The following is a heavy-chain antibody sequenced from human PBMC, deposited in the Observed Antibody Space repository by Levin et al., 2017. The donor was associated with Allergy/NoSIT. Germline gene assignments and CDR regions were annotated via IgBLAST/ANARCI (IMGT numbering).Heavy chain of an antibody. CDR3: ARDRSSGWYRYYFDY. Sequence: GGSLRLSCAASGFTFSSYGMHWVRQAPGKGLEWVAVLWYDGSNRYYADSVKGRFTISRDNFKNTLYLEMNSLRAEDTAVYYCARDRSSGWYRYYFDYWGQGTRVTVSS. V-gene: IGHV3-33*01. J-gene: IGHJ4*02. D-gene: IGHD6-19*01. CDR2: LWYDGSNR. CDR1: GFTFSSYG.